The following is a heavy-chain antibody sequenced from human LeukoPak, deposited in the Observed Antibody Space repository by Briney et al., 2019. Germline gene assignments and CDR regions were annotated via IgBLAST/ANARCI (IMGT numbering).Heavy chain of an antibody. CDR2: INQGGNTV. CDR3: ATTFPYCGDGTCKL. V-gene: IGHV3-7*01. Sequence: PGGSLRLSCAASGLRITSYWMSWVRQTPGKGLEWVANINQGGNTVNYVDSVKGRVSISRDNANNALFLQMHSLRFEDTAIYYCATTFPYCGDGTCKLGGQGAQVTVSS. D-gene: IGHD2-15*01. J-gene: IGHJ4*02. CDR1: GLRITSYW.